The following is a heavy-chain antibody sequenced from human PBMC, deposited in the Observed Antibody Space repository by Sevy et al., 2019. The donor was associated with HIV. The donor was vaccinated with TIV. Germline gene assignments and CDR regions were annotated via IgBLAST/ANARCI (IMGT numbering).Heavy chain of an antibody. CDR1: GGSINSDH. CDR2: VYYTGGT. V-gene: IGHV4-59*08. CDR3: ARRNDFDI. Sequence: SETLSLTCTVSGGSINSDHWNWIRQPPGKGLEWIGYVYYTGGTNYNPSLKNRVTISVDRTKNQLSLKLTSVTAADTAVYYCARRNDFDIWGQGTMVTV. J-gene: IGHJ3*02.